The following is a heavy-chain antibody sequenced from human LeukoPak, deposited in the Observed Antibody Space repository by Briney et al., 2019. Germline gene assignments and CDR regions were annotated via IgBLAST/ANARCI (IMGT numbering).Heavy chain of an antibody. CDR1: GFTFSSYS. V-gene: IGHV3-21*01. CDR2: ISSSSSYI. J-gene: IGHJ4*02. Sequence: GGSLRLSCAASGFTFSSYSMNWVRQAPGKGLEWVSSISSSSSYIYYADSVKGRFTISRDNAKNSLYLQMNSLRAEDTAVYYCAKDAEYSYGSDYWGQGTLVTVSS. CDR3: AKDAEYSYGSDY. D-gene: IGHD5-18*01.